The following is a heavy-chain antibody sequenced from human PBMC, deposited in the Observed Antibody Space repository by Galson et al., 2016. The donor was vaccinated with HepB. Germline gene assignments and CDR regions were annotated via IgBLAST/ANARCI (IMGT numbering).Heavy chain of an antibody. V-gene: IGHV2-5*02. CDR2: IYWDNDK. D-gene: IGHD3-10*01. Sequence: PALVKPTQTLTLTCTFSGFSLTTSGVGVGWIRQPPGKALDWLALIYWDNDKRYSPSLKSRLTITKDTSKNQVVLTMTNMDPVDTATYYCAHTRWLRSMVRGVVVETNEYFQNWGQGTLVTVSS. CDR1: GFSLTTSGVG. CDR3: AHTRWLRSMVRGVVVETNEYFQN. J-gene: IGHJ1*01.